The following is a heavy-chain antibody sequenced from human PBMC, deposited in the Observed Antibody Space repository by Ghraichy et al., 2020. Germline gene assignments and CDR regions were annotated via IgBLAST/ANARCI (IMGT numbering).Heavy chain of an antibody. D-gene: IGHD5-12*01. J-gene: IGHJ3*02. CDR3: ARESGIVATIGAAAAGATNAFDI. Sequence: SETLSLTCTVSGGSISSYYWSWIRQPAGKGLEWIGYIYYSGSTNYNPSLKSRVTISVDTSKNQFSLKLSSVTAADTAVYYCARESGIVATIGAAAAGATNAFDIWGQGTMVTVSS. CDR1: GGSISSYY. CDR2: IYYSGST. V-gene: IGHV4-59*01.